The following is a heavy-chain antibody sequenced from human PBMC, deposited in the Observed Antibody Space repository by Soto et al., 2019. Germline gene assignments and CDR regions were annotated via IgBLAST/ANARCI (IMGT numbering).Heavy chain of an antibody. Sequence: EVQLVESGGGLVQPGGSLRLSCAASGFTVSSSYMSWVRQAPGKGLEWVSVIYSGGSTYYADSVKGRFTISRDNSKNTLYLQMNSLRAEDTAVYYCARDPFGYGDYEDWFDPWGQGTLVTVSS. V-gene: IGHV3-66*01. J-gene: IGHJ5*02. CDR2: IYSGGST. D-gene: IGHD4-17*01. CDR3: ARDPFGYGDYEDWFDP. CDR1: GFTVSSSY.